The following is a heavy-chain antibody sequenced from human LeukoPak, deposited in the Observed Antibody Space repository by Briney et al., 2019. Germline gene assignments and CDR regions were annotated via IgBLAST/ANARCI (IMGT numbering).Heavy chain of an antibody. D-gene: IGHD4-23*01. CDR3: ARGRNSRAEDY. V-gene: IGHV1-46*01. J-gene: IGHJ4*02. CDR1: GYTFTSYY. Sequence: GASVKVSCKASGYTFTSYYIHWVRQAPGQGLEWMGIIKPSGDSTNYAQKFQGRVTMPRDTSTSTVYMELSSLRSEDTAVYYCARGRNSRAEDYWGQGTLVTVSS. CDR2: IKPSGDST.